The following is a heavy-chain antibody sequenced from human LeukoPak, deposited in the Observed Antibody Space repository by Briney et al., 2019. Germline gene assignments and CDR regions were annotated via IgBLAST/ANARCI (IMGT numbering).Heavy chain of an antibody. J-gene: IGHJ6*02. CDR2: INPNSGGT. D-gene: IGHD3-10*01. CDR1: GYTFTGYY. Sequence: GASVKVSCKASGYTFTGYYMHWVRRAPGQGLEWMGWINPNSGGTNYAQKFQGRVTMTRDTSISTAYMELSRLRSDDTAVYYCARDGSMVRGVMDNYYYGMDVWGQGTTVTVSS. CDR3: ARDGSMVRGVMDNYYYGMDV. V-gene: IGHV1-2*02.